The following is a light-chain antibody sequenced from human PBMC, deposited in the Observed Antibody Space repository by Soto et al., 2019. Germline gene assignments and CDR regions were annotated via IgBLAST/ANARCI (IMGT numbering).Light chain of an antibody. V-gene: IGKV3-15*01. CDR2: GAS. Sequence: EIVMTQSPVTLSVSPGERATLSCRASQSVSSDLAWYRQRPGQAPRLLIYGASTRATGVPARFSGSGSGTEFTLTISSLQSEDFAVYYCQQYNNWPLTFGGGTKVDIK. CDR3: QQYNNWPLT. J-gene: IGKJ4*01. CDR1: QSVSSD.